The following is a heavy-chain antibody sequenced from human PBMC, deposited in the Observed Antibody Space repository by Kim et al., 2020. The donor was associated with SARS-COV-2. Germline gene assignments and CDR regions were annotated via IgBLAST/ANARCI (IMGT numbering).Heavy chain of an antibody. Sequence: SETLSLTCTVSGGSISSGDYYWSWIRQPPGKGLEWIGYIYYSGSTYYNPSLKSRVTISVDTSKNQFSLKLSSVTAADTAVYYCARDRWGYDFWSGYSEVYYYMDVWGKGTTVTVSS. J-gene: IGHJ6*03. CDR3: ARDRWGYDFWSGYSEVYYYMDV. V-gene: IGHV4-30-4*01. CDR1: GGSISSGDYY. CDR2: IYYSGST. D-gene: IGHD3-3*01.